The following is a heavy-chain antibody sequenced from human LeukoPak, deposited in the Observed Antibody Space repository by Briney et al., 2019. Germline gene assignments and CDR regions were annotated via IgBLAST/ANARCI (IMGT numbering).Heavy chain of an antibody. D-gene: IGHD1-26*01. CDR2: IYYSGST. Sequence: SETLSLTCTVSGGSIISCYWIWIRQPPRKELEGIGYIYYSGSTNYNPSLKSRVTISVDTSKNQFSLHLRSVTAAATAVYYLSRGCGSYYEVLLDLWGQGTLVTVSS. V-gene: IGHV4-59*01. CDR3: SRGCGSYYEVLLDL. CDR1: GGSIISCY. J-gene: IGHJ5*02.